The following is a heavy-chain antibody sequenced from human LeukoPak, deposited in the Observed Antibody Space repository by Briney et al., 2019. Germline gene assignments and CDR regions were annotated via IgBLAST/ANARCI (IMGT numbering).Heavy chain of an antibody. V-gene: IGHV4-34*01. Sequence: PSETLSLTCAVYGGSFSGYYWSWIRQPPGKGLEWIGEISHSGSTNYNPSLKSRVTISVDTSKNQFSLKLSSVTAADTAVYYCARGGIAARPNWFDPWGQGTLVTVSS. D-gene: IGHD6-6*01. CDR3: ARGGIAARPNWFDP. CDR2: ISHSGST. J-gene: IGHJ5*02. CDR1: GGSFSGYY.